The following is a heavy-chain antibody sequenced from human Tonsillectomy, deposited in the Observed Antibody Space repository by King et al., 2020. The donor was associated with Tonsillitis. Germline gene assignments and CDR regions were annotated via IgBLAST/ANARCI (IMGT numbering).Heavy chain of an antibody. J-gene: IGHJ6*03. CDR1: GGSFSGYY. Sequence: VQLQQWGAGLLKPSETLSLTCAVYGGSFSGYYWSWIRQPPGKGLEWIGEINHSGSTNYNPSLKSRVTISVDTSKNQFSLKLSSVTAADTAVYYCARGYYYYYMAVWGKGTTVTVSS. V-gene: IGHV4-34*01. CDR2: INHSGST. CDR3: ARGYYYYYMAV.